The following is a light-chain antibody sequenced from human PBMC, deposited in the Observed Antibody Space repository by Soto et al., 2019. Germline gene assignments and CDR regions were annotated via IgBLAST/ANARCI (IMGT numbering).Light chain of an antibody. CDR2: YAS. CDR1: QSVSSN. CDR3: QQYNKWPMYT. J-gene: IGKJ2*01. Sequence: EIVMTQSPATLSVSPGERATLSCRTSQSVSSNLAWYQQKPGQAPRLLISYASTRATGVPARFSGSGYETEFTLTISSLQSEDFAVYYCQQYNKWPMYTFGQGTKLEIK. V-gene: IGKV3-15*01.